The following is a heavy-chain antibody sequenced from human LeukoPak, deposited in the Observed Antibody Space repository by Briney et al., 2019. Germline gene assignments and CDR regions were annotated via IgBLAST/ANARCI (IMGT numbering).Heavy chain of an antibody. CDR3: ARDRPGGSSWTRDWFDP. J-gene: IGHJ5*02. Sequence: ASVKVSCKASGYTFTSYAMNWVRQAPGQGLEWMGWINTNTGNPTYAQGFTGRFVFSLDTSVSTAYLQISSLKAADTAVYYCARDRPGGSSWTRDWFDPWGQGTLVTVSS. CDR2: INTNTGNP. V-gene: IGHV7-4-1*02. D-gene: IGHD6-13*01. CDR1: GYTFTSYA.